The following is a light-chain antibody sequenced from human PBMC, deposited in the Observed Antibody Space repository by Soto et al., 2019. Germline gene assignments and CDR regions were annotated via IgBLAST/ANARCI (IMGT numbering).Light chain of an antibody. V-gene: IGLV2-14*01. CDR1: SSDVGGYNY. Sequence: QSALTQPASVSGSPGQSITISCTGTSSDVGGYNYVSWYQQRPGKAPKLMIYDVSNRPSGVSNRFSGSKSGNTASLTISGHQAEDEADYYCSSYTSSSLYVFGTGTKLTVL. J-gene: IGLJ1*01. CDR2: DVS. CDR3: SSYTSSSLYV.